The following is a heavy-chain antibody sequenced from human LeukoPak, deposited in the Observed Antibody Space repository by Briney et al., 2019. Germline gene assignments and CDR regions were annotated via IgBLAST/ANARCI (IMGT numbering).Heavy chain of an antibody. Sequence: GGSLRLSCAASGFNFSSYEMNWVRQAPGKGLEWVSAISSGGRTIYYADSVKGRFTISRDNAKNSLYLQMNSLKAEDTAIYYCARAGYSSSWLLYWGQGTLVTVSS. CDR1: GFNFSSYE. J-gene: IGHJ4*02. D-gene: IGHD6-13*01. CDR3: ARAGYSSSWLLY. V-gene: IGHV3-48*03. CDR2: ISSGGRTI.